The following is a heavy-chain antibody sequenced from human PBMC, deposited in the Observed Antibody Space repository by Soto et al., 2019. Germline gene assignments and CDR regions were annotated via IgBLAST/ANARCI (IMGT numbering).Heavy chain of an antibody. CDR3: ARGSGYLGF. CDR2: INHIGGT. J-gene: IGHJ4*02. CDR1: GGSFSGYY. V-gene: IGHV4-34*01. D-gene: IGHD6-25*01. Sequence: SETLSLTCAVYGGSFSGYYWSWIRQPPGKGLEWIGEINHIGGTNYNPSLKSRVTLSIDTSKNQFFLKVSSVIAADTAVYYCARGSGYLGFWGQGTQVTVYS.